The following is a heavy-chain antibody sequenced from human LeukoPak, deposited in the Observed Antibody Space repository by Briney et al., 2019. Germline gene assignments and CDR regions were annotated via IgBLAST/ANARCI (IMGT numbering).Heavy chain of an antibody. CDR1: GFTFSSYE. D-gene: IGHD1-26*01. J-gene: IGHJ4*02. V-gene: IGHV3-48*03. CDR2: ISGSGSTM. Sequence: GGSLRLSCAASGFTFSSYEMNWVRQAPGKGLEWVSCISGSGSTMYYADSVKGRFTISRDNAKSSLYLQMNSLRAEDTAVYYCAREEWEFDYWGQGTLVTVSS. CDR3: AREEWEFDY.